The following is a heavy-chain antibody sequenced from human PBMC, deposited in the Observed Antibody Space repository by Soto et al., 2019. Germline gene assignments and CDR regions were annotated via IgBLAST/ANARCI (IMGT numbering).Heavy chain of an antibody. Sequence: EVQLVESGGGLVQPGRSLKLSCVASGFPFAAYSMHWVRQAPGKGLEWVSAISWNSDTIGYADSVKGRFTISRDNAKNSLYLQMNSLRPEDTALYYCAKDLRQCSGANCYWGQGTLVTVSS. CDR1: GFPFAAYS. CDR3: AKDLRQCSGANCY. J-gene: IGHJ4*02. CDR2: ISWNSDTI. D-gene: IGHD2-15*01. V-gene: IGHV3-9*01.